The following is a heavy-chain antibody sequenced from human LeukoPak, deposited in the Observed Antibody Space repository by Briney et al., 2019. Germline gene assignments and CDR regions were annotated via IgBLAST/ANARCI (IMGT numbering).Heavy chain of an antibody. V-gene: IGHV3-30*01. J-gene: IGHJ4*02. D-gene: IGHD1-26*01. Sequence: DSVKGRFTISRDNSKNTLYLQMNSLRAEDTAVYYCARDLSGRYTIDYWGRGTLVTVSS. CDR3: ARDLSGRYTIDY.